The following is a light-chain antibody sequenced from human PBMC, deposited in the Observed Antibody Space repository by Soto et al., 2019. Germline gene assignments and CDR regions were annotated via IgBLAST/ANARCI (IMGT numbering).Light chain of an antibody. V-gene: IGLV7-43*01. CDR1: AGAVTSGNY. CDR3: LLYDNTVQPWV. Sequence: QAVVTQEPSLTVSPGGTVSLTCASNAGAVTSGNYANWFQQKPGQAPRPLIYSTNNRHSWTPARFSGSLLGDKAALTVSGVQPEDEADYSCLLYDNTVQPWVFGGGTQLTVL. CDR2: STN. J-gene: IGLJ3*02.